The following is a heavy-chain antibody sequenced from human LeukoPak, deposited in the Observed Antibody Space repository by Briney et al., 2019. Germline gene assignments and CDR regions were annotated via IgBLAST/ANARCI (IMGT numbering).Heavy chain of an antibody. V-gene: IGHV4-34*01. J-gene: IGHJ1*01. CDR1: GGSFSGYY. CDR2: INHSGST. D-gene: IGHD6-13*01. CDR3: ARRDSSSWTSEYFQH. Sequence: SETLSLTCAVYGGSFSGYYWSWIRQPPGKGLEWIGEINHSGSTNYNPSLKSRVTISVDTSKNQFSLKLSSVTAADTAAYYCARRDSSSWTSEYFQHWARAPWSPSPQ.